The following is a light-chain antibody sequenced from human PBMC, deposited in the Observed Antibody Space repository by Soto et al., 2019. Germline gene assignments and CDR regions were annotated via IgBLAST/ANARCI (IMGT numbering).Light chain of an antibody. CDR3: QLYNNWPPRT. CDR1: QSISSN. J-gene: IGKJ2*01. Sequence: MTQSPSTLSASVGDRVTITCRASQSISSNLAWYQQKPGQAPRLLIYGASTRATGIPARFSGSGSGTEFTLTISSLQSEDFALYYCQLYNNWPPRTFGQGTKLEIK. V-gene: IGKV3-15*01. CDR2: GAS.